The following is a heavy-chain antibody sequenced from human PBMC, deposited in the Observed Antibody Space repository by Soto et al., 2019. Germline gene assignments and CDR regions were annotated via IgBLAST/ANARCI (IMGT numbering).Heavy chain of an antibody. V-gene: IGHV2-70*01. D-gene: IGHD6-19*01. CDR3: ARIPPAYSSGWYAFDY. Sequence: SGPTLVNPTQTLTLTCTFSGFSLSTSGMCVSWIRQPPGKALEWLALIDWDDDKYYSTSLKTRLTISKDASKNQVVLTMTNMDPVDTATYYCARIPPAYSSGWYAFDYWGQGTLVTVSS. CDR2: IDWDDDK. J-gene: IGHJ4*02. CDR1: GFSLSTSGMC.